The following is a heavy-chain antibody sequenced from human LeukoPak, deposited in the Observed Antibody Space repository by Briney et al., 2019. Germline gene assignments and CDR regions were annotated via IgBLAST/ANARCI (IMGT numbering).Heavy chain of an antibody. CDR3: AREVGYYGSGSY. Sequence: ASVKVSCKASGGTFSSYAISWVRQAPGQGLEWMGIINPSGGSTSYAQKFQGRVTMTRDTSTSTVYMELRSLRSEDTAVYYCAREVGYYGSGSYWGQGTLVTVSS. CDR2: INPSGGST. D-gene: IGHD3-10*01. J-gene: IGHJ4*02. CDR1: GGTFSSYA. V-gene: IGHV1-46*01.